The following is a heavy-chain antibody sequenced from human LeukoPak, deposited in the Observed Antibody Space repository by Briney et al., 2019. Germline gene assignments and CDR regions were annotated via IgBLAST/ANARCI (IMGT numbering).Heavy chain of an antibody. Sequence: ASVKVSCKASGYSFTSYDINWVRQATGQGLEWMGLINPSGGSTNYAQKFQGRVTMTRDTSTSTVYMELSSLRSDDTAVYYCARDQYPNYMDVWGKGTTATISS. CDR3: ARDQYPNYMDV. CDR1: GYSFTSYD. D-gene: IGHD2-2*02. J-gene: IGHJ6*03. CDR2: INPSGGST. V-gene: IGHV1-46*01.